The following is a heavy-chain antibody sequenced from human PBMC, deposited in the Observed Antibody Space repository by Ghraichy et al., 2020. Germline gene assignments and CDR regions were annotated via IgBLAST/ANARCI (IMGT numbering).Heavy chain of an antibody. CDR3: AGYSGYDY. CDR1: GFTFSSYA. V-gene: IGHV3-30*04. CDR2: ISYDGSNK. J-gene: IGHJ4*02. Sequence: GESLNISCAASGFTFSSYAMHWIRQAPGKGLEWVAVISYDGSNKYYADSVKGRFTISRDNSKNTLYLQMNSLRAEDTAVYYCAGYSGYDYWGQGTLVTGSS. D-gene: IGHD5-12*01.